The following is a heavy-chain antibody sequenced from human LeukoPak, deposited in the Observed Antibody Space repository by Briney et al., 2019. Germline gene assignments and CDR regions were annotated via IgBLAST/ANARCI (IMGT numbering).Heavy chain of an antibody. CDR2: ISDNGVTT. D-gene: IGHD5-24*01. J-gene: IGHJ4*02. Sequence: PGGSLRLSCAASGFTFSSYGMSWVRQAPGKGLEWVSGISDNGVTTYYADSVKGRFSISRDNSKNTLYLQMNSLRDEDTAVYYCAKDDAWLQYNDWGQGTLVTVSS. V-gene: IGHV3-23*01. CDR1: GFTFSSYG. CDR3: AKDDAWLQYND.